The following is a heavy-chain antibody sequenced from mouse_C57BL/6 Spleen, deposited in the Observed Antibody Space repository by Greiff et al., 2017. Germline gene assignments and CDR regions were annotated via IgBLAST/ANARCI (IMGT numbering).Heavy chain of an antibody. CDR3: TTVSSPRY. Sequence: VQLQQSGAELVRPGASVKLSCTASGFNIKDDYMHWVKQRPEQGLEWIGWIDPENGDTEYASKFQGKATITADTSSNTAYLQLSSLTSEDTAVYYCTTVSSPRYWGQGTTLTVSS. J-gene: IGHJ2*01. V-gene: IGHV14-4*01. CDR2: IDPENGDT. D-gene: IGHD1-1*01. CDR1: GFNIKDDY.